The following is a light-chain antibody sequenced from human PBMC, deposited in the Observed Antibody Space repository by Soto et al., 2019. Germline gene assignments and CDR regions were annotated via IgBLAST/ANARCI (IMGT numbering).Light chain of an antibody. CDR3: SSYTSSSTRLYV. J-gene: IGLJ1*01. CDR2: DVS. CDR1: SSDVGSYNY. Sequence: QSALTQPASVSGSPGQSITISCTGTSSDVGSYNYVSWYQQHPGKAPKLMIYDVSNRPSGVSNRFSGSKSGNTASLTIPGIPAEDADDYYGSSYTSSSTRLYVFGTGTKVTVL. V-gene: IGLV2-14*01.